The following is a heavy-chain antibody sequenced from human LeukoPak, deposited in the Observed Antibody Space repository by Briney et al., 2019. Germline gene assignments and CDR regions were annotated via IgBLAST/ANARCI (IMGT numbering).Heavy chain of an antibody. D-gene: IGHD5-24*01. Sequence: GGSLRLSCAASGFTFSSYGMHWVRQAPGKGLEWVANIKQDGSEKYYVDSVKGRFTISRGNAKNSLYLQMNSLRAEDTAVYYCARDGRRDRDGYNPTYYFDYWGQGTLVTVSS. V-gene: IGHV3-7*03. CDR3: ARDGRRDRDGYNPTYYFDY. CDR2: IKQDGSEK. J-gene: IGHJ4*02. CDR1: GFTFSSYG.